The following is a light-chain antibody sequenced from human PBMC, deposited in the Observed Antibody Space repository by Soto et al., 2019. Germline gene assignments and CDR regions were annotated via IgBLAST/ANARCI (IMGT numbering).Light chain of an antibody. V-gene: IGKV3-15*01. J-gene: IGKJ4*01. CDR2: GVF. CDR1: QNVHNN. Sequence: EIVMTQSPATLSVSPGERATLSCRASQNVHNNLAWYQQKPGQAPRLLIYGVFARATGIPAGFSGSGSGTEFTLTISSLQSEDFAVYYCQQYNDWPLTFGGGTKVEIK. CDR3: QQYNDWPLT.